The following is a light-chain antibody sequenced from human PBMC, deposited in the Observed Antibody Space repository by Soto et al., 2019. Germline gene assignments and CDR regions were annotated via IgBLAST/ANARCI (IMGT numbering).Light chain of an antibody. Sequence: QSVLTQPPSVSAAPGQTVTITCSGTYSNIGNNFVSWYQQLPGIAPRLLIYVNNKRPSGISDRFSGSKPGTSATLDITGLQTGDEADYYCGTWDHSLGEVVFGGGTKLTVL. V-gene: IGLV1-51*01. J-gene: IGLJ2*01. CDR2: VNN. CDR3: GTWDHSLGEVV. CDR1: YSNIGNNF.